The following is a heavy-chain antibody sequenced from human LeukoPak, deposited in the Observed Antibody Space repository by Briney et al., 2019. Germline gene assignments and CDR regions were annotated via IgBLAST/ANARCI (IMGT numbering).Heavy chain of an antibody. V-gene: IGHV1-24*01. D-gene: IGHD1-26*01. CDR2: FDPEDGET. Sequence: ASVKVSCKASGYTFTSYYMHWVRQAPGKGLEWMGGFDPEDGETIYAQKFQGRVTMTEDTSTDTAYMELSSLRSEDTAVYYCATDISGSYGVRYYFDYWGQGTLVTVSS. CDR3: ATDISGSYGVRYYFDY. J-gene: IGHJ4*02. CDR1: GYTFTSYY.